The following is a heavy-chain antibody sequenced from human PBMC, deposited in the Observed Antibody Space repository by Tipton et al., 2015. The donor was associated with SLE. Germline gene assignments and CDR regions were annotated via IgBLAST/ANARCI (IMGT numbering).Heavy chain of an antibody. CDR2: IYYSGST. D-gene: IGHD1-1*01. Sequence: TLSLTCTVSGGSINTYFWSWVRQPPGKGLEWLGHIYYSGSTDYNPSLKSRVTISVDRSKSQFSLDLSSVTAADTAVYYCAIYKPRNDVFDIWGQGPWVTFS. J-gene: IGHJ3*02. V-gene: IGHV4-59*01. CDR1: GGSINTYF. CDR3: AIYKPRNDVFDI.